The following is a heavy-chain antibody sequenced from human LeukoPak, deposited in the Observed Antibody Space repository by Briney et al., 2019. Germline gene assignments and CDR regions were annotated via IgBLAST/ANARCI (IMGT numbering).Heavy chain of an antibody. CDR3: ARDKSTSCYYFDY. D-gene: IGHD2-2*01. Sequence: GGSLRLSCEASGFTFSSHGMRWVRQAPGKGLEWVAVIWYDGSYKYYADSVKGRFTISRDNSNSTLYLQMNSLRAEDTAVYYCARDKSTSCYYFDYWGQGALVTVSS. J-gene: IGHJ4*02. CDR2: IWYDGSYK. V-gene: IGHV3-33*08. CDR1: GFTFSSHG.